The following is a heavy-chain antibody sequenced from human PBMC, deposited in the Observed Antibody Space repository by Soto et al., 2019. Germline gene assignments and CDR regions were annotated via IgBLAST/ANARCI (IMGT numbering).Heavy chain of an antibody. CDR3: ARSEVAGAFDI. Sequence: SETLSLTCTVSGGSISSYYWSWIRQSPGKGLEWIGYIYYGGSTNYNPSPKSRATISVAPSKNQFSLKVNSVTAADTAVYDCARSEVAGAFDIWGQGTRDTVS. V-gene: IGHV4-59*08. CDR2: IYYGGST. CDR1: GGSISSYY. J-gene: IGHJ3*02.